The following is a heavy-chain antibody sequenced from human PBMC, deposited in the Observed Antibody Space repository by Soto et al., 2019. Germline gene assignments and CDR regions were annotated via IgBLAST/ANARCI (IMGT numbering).Heavy chain of an antibody. V-gene: IGHV3-23*01. CDR2: IRGSGGSA. Sequence: GGSLRLSCAASGITFSSYAMTWVRQAAGEGLEWVSTIRGSGGSAYYADSVKGRFTISRDNDKNTLYLQMNSLRAEDTAVYYCAKSYGDHYYYYGMNVWGQGTTVTVSS. CDR1: GITFSSYA. CDR3: AKSYGDHYYYYGMNV. J-gene: IGHJ6*02. D-gene: IGHD4-17*01.